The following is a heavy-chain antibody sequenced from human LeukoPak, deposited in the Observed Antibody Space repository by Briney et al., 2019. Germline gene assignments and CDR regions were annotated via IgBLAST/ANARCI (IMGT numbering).Heavy chain of an antibody. J-gene: IGHJ4*02. D-gene: IGHD1-26*01. CDR3: ARKWELLPLIDY. CDR2: ISAYNGNT. CDR1: GCTFTSYG. Sequence: ASVKVSCTASGCTFTSYGISWVRQAPGQGLEWMGWISAYNGNTNYAQKLQGRVTMTTGTSTSTAYMELRSLRSDDTAAYYCARKWELLPLIDYWGQGTLVTVSS. V-gene: IGHV1-18*01.